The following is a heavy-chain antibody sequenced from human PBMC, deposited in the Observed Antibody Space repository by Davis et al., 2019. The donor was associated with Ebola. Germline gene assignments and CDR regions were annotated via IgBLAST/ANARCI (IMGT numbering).Heavy chain of an antibody. J-gene: IGHJ6*04. CDR3: ARGALSYDSSGYYYYGMDV. CDR2: INPNSGGT. D-gene: IGHD3-22*01. V-gene: IGHV1-2*06. Sequence: ASVKVSCKASGYTFTGYYMHWVRQAPGQGLEWMGRINPNSGGTNYAQKFQGRVTMTRDTSISTAYMELSRLRSDDTAVYYCARGALSYDSSGYYYYGMDVWGKGTTVTVSS. CDR1: GYTFTGYY.